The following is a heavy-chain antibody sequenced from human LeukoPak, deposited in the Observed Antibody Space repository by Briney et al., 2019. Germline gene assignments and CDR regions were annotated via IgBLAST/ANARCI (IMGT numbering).Heavy chain of an antibody. D-gene: IGHD2-15*01. CDR2: ISGSGGST. CDR3: ARYYRLDY. V-gene: IGHV3-23*01. CDR1: GFTFSSYG. Sequence: PGGTLRLSCAASGFTFSSYGMSWVRQAPGKGLEWVSVISGSGGSTYCADSVRGRFTISRDNSKNTLYLQTNSLRAEDTAVYYCARYYRLDYWGQGTLVTVSS. J-gene: IGHJ4*02.